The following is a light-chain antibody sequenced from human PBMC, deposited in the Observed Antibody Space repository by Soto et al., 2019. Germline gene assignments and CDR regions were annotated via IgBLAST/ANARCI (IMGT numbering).Light chain of an antibody. CDR3: QQFNDYPPT. Sequence: AIQLTQSPSSLSASVGDRVTITCRASQGVSSALAWYQQKPGKPPKLLIYDASTLQSGVPSTFSGSGSGTDFNLTISSLQPEDFATYYCQQFNDYPPTFGGGTKVEIK. CDR1: QGVSSA. V-gene: IGKV1D-13*01. J-gene: IGKJ4*01. CDR2: DAS.